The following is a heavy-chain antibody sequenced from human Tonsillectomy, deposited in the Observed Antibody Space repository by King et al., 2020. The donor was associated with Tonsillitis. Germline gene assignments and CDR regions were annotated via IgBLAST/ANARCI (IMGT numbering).Heavy chain of an antibody. V-gene: IGHV3-66*01. CDR2: IYSGGRT. CDR1: GLTVTSNY. D-gene: IGHD6-19*01. J-gene: IGHJ6*02. CDR3: ASDRGVAVSECSFRDYYYGMDV. Sequence: VQLVESGGGLVQPGGSLRLSCAASGLTVTSNYMSWVRQAPGKGLEWVSTIYSGGRTYYADSVKGRLTISRDNSKRTLYLQMNSLRAADTAVYYWASDRGVAVSECSFRDYYYGMDVWGQGTAVTVSS.